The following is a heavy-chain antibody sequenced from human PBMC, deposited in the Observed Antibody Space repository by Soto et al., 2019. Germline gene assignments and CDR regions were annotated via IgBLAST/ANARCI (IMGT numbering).Heavy chain of an antibody. D-gene: IGHD2-15*01. Sequence: SVKVSCKASVGTFSSYTISWVRQAPGQGLEWMGRIIPILGIANYTDSVMGRFTISRDNSKNTLYLEMNSLRAEDTAVYYCERDGIGGTTFRGYLDYWGQGNLVTVSS. CDR1: VGTFSSYT. CDR3: ERDGIGGTTFRGYLDY. V-gene: IGHV1-69*04. J-gene: IGHJ4*02. CDR2: IIPILGIA.